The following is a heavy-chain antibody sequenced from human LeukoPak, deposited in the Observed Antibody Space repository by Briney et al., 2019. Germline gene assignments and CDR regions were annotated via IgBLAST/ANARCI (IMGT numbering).Heavy chain of an antibody. Sequence: PGGSLRLSCAASGFTFSSYAMSWVRQAPGKGLEWVSAISGSGGSTYYADSVKGRFTISRDNSKNTLYLQMNSLRAEDTAVYYCAKSGADYGDYRVAWFDYWGQGTLVTVSS. CDR1: GFTFSSYA. J-gene: IGHJ4*02. V-gene: IGHV3-23*01. D-gene: IGHD4-17*01. CDR2: ISGSGGST. CDR3: AKSGADYGDYRVAWFDY.